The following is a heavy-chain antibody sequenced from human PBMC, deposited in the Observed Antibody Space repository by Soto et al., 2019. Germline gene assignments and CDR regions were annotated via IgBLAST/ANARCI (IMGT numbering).Heavy chain of an antibody. V-gene: IGHV3-23*01. CDR3: ARRGSGSYYDY. Sequence: EVQLLESGGSLVQPGGSLRLSCAASRFTFSSYAMRWVRQAPGKGLEWVSAISGSGGSTYYADSVKGRFTISRDNSKNTLYLQMNSLRAEDTAVYYCARRGSGSYYDYWGQGTLVTVS. J-gene: IGHJ4*02. D-gene: IGHD1-26*01. CDR1: RFTFSSYA. CDR2: ISGSGGST.